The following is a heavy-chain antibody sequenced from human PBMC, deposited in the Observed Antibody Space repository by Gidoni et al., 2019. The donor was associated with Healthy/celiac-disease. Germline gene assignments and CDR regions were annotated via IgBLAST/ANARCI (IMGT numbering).Heavy chain of an antibody. CDR3: AKDEGGPFDY. J-gene: IGHJ4*02. Sequence: EVQLVESGGGLVQPGRSLRLSCAASGFTFDDYAMHWVRQAPGKGLEWVSGISWNSGSIGYADSVKGRFTISRDNAKNSLYLQMNSLRAEDTASYYCAKDEGGPFDYWGQGTLVTVSS. CDR1: GFTFDDYA. CDR2: ISWNSGSI. D-gene: IGHD3-16*01. V-gene: IGHV3-9*01.